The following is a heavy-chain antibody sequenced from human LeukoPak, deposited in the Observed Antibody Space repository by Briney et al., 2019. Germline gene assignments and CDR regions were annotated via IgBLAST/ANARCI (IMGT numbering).Heavy chain of an antibody. J-gene: IGHJ4*02. CDR1: ALTFTIYG. V-gene: IGHV3-30*03. Sequence: PGGSLRLSCAASALTFTIYGMHWVRQAPGKGLDWVAFISYDGSNTYYADSVKGRFTISRDNSKNTLYLQMNSLRTEEAAVYYCVRGYGSGSYSTDYWGQGTLITVSS. CDR2: ISYDGSNT. D-gene: IGHD3-10*01. CDR3: VRGYGSGSYSTDY.